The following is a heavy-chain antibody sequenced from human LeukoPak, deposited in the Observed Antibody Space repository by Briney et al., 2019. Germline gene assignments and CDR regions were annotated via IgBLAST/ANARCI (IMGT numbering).Heavy chain of an antibody. V-gene: IGHV3-30*04. J-gene: IGHJ4*02. D-gene: IGHD2-2*01. Sequence: GRSLRLSCVASGFTFSKYTMHWVRQAPGKGLEWVAVVSYSGTIKSYADCVKSRLTISRDNSQNTLYLQMNSLRAEDTAVYYCVSTSGSSTNWGQGTLVTVSS. CDR3: VSTSGSSTN. CDR1: GFTFSKYT. CDR2: VSYSGTIK.